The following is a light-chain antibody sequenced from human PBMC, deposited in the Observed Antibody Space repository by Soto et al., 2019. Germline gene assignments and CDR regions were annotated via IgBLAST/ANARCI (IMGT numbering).Light chain of an antibody. J-gene: IGKJ2*01. CDR3: QQYYSYPYT. V-gene: IGKV1-8*01. CDR2: AAS. Sequence: AIRMTQSPSSFSASTGDRVTITCRASQGISSYLAWYQQKPGKAPKLLIYAASTLQSGVPSRFSGSGSGTDFTLTISCLQSEDFATYYCQQYYSYPYTFGQGTNLEFK. CDR1: QGISSY.